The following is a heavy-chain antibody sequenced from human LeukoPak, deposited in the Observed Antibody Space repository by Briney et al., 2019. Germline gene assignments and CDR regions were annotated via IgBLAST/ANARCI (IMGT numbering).Heavy chain of an antibody. CDR3: ARGRSLYYDFWSGYYPLDY. Sequence: ASVKVSCKASGYTFTSYDINWVRQATGQGLEWMGWMNPNSGNTGYAQKFQGRVTITRNTSISTAYMELSSLRSEDTAVYYCARGRSLYYDFWSGYYPLDYWGLGTLVTVSS. V-gene: IGHV1-8*03. CDR1: GYTFTSYD. D-gene: IGHD3-3*01. CDR2: MNPNSGNT. J-gene: IGHJ4*02.